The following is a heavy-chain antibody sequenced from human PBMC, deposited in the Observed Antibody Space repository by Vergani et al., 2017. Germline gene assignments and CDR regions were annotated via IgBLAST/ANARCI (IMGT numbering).Heavy chain of an antibody. Sequence: QVQLQESGPGLVKPSETLSLTCTVSGGSISSYYWSWLRQPAGKRLEWIGRIHTNGVIHYNPSLNSRATISVDTSQNQISLKLTSVTATDTAIYFCARGNPYVDFDIWGQGTMITVSS. J-gene: IGHJ3*02. CDR3: ARGNPYVDFDI. CDR2: IHTNGVI. V-gene: IGHV4-4*07. D-gene: IGHD3-16*01. CDR1: GGSISSYY.